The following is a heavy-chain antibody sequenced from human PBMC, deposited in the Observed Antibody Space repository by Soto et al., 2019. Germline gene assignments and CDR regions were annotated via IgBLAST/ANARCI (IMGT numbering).Heavy chain of an antibody. CDR1: GFTFSNAW. CDR3: TTQSPIGAAYAFDI. V-gene: IGHV3-15*01. J-gene: IGHJ3*02. Sequence: GGSLRLSCAASGFTFSNAWMSWVRQAPWKGLEWVGRIKSKTDGGTTDYAAPVKGRFTISRDDSKNTLYLQMNSLKTEDTAVYYCTTQSPIGAAYAFDIWGQGTMVTVSS. CDR2: IKSKTDGGTT. D-gene: IGHD2-15*01.